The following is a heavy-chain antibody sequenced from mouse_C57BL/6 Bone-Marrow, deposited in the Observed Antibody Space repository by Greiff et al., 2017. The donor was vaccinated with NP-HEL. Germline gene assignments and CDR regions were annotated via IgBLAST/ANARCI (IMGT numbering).Heavy chain of an antibody. Sequence: VQLQQPGAELVKPGASVKLSCKASGYTFTSYWLHWVKQRPGRGLEWIGRIDPNSGGTTYNEKFKSKATLTVDKPSSTAYMQLSSLTSEDSAVYYCARRGYSRAWFAYWGQGTLVTVSA. CDR2: IDPNSGGT. CDR3: ARRGYSRAWFAY. V-gene: IGHV1-72*01. J-gene: IGHJ3*01. D-gene: IGHD2-12*01. CDR1: GYTFTSYW.